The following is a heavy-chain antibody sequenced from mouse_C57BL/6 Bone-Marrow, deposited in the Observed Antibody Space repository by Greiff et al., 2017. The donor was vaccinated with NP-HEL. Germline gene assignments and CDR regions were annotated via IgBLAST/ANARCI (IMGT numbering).Heavy chain of an antibody. CDR1: GYTFTSYW. V-gene: IGHV1-64*01. J-gene: IGHJ1*03. CDR2: IHPNSGST. CDR3: AIRYYYGSSYWYFDV. Sequence: QVQLQQPGAELVKPGASVKLSCKASGYTFTSYWMHWVKQRPGQGLEWIGMIHPNSGSTNYNEKFKSKATLTVDKSSSTAYMQLSSLTSEDSAVYYCAIRYYYGSSYWYFDVWGTGTTVTVSS. D-gene: IGHD1-1*01.